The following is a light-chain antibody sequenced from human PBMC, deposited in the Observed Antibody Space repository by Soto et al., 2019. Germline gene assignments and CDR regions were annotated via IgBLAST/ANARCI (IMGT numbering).Light chain of an antibody. CDR2: GAS. CDR1: PSVSSNY. CDR3: QQYGRSPGLFT. Sequence: EIVLTQSPGTLSLSPGERATLSCRASPSVSSNYLAWYQQKPGRAPRLLIYGASSRATGIPDRFSGSGSGTDFTLTISRLEPEDFAVYYCQQYGRSPGLFTFGPGTKVDIK. J-gene: IGKJ3*01. V-gene: IGKV3-20*01.